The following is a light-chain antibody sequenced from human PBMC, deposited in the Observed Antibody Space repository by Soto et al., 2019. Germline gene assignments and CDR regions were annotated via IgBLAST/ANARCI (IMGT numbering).Light chain of an antibody. Sequence: EIVLTQSPGTLSLSPGERATLSCRASQSVSSSFLAWYQQKPGQAPRLLIYGASSRATGIPDRFSGSGSGTAFTLAIIRLEPVDFALYYCQQYDSSPSSFGPGTKVDSK. V-gene: IGKV3-20*01. CDR3: QQYDSSPSS. J-gene: IGKJ3*01. CDR2: GAS. CDR1: QSVSSSF.